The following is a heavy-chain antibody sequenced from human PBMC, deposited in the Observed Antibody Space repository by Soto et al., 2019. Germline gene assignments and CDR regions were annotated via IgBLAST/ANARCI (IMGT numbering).Heavy chain of an antibody. D-gene: IGHD1-26*01. CDR2: ITSTGDPQ. V-gene: IGHV3-33*01. CDR3: ARDRQTGAPFAFDV. J-gene: IGHJ3*01. CDR1: GFTFNRHG. Sequence: QVQLVESGGGVVQPGRSLRLSCAASGFTFNRHGIHWVRQAPGKGLEWVADITSTGDPQYYADSVKGRFTVSRDNSKSIMYLQMNSPRADDTAIYFCARDRQTGAPFAFDVWGHGTMVPVS.